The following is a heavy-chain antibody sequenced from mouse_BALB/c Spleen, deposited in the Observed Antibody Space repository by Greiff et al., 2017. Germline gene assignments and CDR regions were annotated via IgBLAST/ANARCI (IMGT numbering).Heavy chain of an antibody. CDR3: ARRALYWYFDV. Sequence: EVMLVESGGGLVKPGGSLKLSCAASGFTFSSYAMSWVRQTPEKRLEWVATISSGGSYTYYPDSVKGRFTISRDNAKNTLYLQMSSLRSEDTAMYYCARRALYWYFDVWGAGTTVTVSS. CDR1: GFTFSSYA. CDR2: ISSGGSYT. V-gene: IGHV5-9-1*01. J-gene: IGHJ1*01. D-gene: IGHD3-1*01.